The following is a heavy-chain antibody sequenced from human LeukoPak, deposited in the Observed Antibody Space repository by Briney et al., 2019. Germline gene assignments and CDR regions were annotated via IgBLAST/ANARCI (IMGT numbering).Heavy chain of an antibody. CDR1: GFTFSIYA. Sequence: GGSLRLSCVASGFTFSIYAMHWVRQAPGKGLEWVAVISKDGSNKYYADSVKGRFTISRDNSKSTMYLQMNSLRAEDTAVYFCAKDPSSSGWYSYFDYWGQGTLVTVSS. CDR2: ISKDGSNK. CDR3: AKDPSSSGWYSYFDY. V-gene: IGHV3-30*04. D-gene: IGHD6-19*01. J-gene: IGHJ4*02.